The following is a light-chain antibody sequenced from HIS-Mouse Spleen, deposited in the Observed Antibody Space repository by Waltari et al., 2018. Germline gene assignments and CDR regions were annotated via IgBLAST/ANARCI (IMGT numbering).Light chain of an antibody. CDR1: QRVNSSY. CDR2: GAS. CDR3: QQYGSSPPIT. V-gene: IGKV3-20*01. Sequence: EIVLTQSPVTLSLSPGERSTLSCSATQRVNSSYLAWYQQKPGQAPRLLIYGASSRATGIPDRFSGSGSGTDFTLTISRLEPEDFAVYYCQQYGSSPPITFGQGTRLEIK. J-gene: IGKJ5*01.